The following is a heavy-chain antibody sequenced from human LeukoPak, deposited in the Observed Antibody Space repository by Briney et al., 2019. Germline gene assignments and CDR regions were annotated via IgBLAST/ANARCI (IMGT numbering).Heavy chain of an antibody. CDR2: IYPGDSDT. V-gene: IGHV5-51*01. CDR3: ARLGDYGALRDAFDI. J-gene: IGHJ3*02. CDR1: GYSFTSYW. Sequence: GESLKISCKGSGYSFTSYWIGWVRQMPGKGLEWMGIIYPGDSDTRYSPSFQGQVTISADKSISTAYLQWSSLKASDTAMYYCARLGDYGALRDAFDIWGQGTMVTVS. D-gene: IGHD4-17*01.